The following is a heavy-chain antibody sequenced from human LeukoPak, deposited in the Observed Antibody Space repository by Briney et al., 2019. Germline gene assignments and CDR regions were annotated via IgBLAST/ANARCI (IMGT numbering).Heavy chain of an antibody. CDR1: GFTFSSYA. CDR3: ANYCSGGSCYYYYYGMDV. V-gene: IGHV3-23*01. CDR2: ISGSGGST. D-gene: IGHD2-15*01. J-gene: IGHJ6*02. Sequence: PGGSLRLSCAASGFTFSSYAMSWVRQAPGKGLVWVSAISGSGGSTYYADSVKGRFTISRDNSKNTLYLQMNSLRAEDTAVYYCANYCSGGSCYYYYYGMDVWGQGTTVTVSS.